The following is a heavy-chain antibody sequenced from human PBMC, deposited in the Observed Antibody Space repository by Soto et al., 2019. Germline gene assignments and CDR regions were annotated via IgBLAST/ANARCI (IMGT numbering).Heavy chain of an antibody. CDR3: ARFSGSYYYAMDV. CDR2: INHSGVT. J-gene: IGHJ6*02. CDR1: GGSFSGYY. Sequence: QVQLQQWGAGLLKPSGTLSLTCAVYGGSFSGYYWSWIRQPPGKGLEWIGEINHSGVTNYKPSLKRRVTISVDTSKNQFSLKLKSVTAADTALYYCARFSGSYYYAMDVWDQGSTVTVSS. V-gene: IGHV4-34*01. D-gene: IGHD6-19*01.